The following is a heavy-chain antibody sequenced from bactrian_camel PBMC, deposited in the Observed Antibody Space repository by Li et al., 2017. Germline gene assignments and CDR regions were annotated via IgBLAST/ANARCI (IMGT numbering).Heavy chain of an antibody. D-gene: IGHD4*01. CDR2: IYTGGGSP. Sequence: VQLVESGGGSVQAGGSLRLSCAFDAYTPANVRMAWFRQVPGKEREGVAQIYTGGGSPYYADSVKGRFTLSQGSAKYTLHLRMNTLKPEDTAMYYCALARPPCIATRSDDYSWWGQGTQVTVS. CDR3: ALARPPCIATRSDDYSW. V-gene: IGHV3S1*01. CDR1: AYTPANVR. J-gene: IGHJ4*01.